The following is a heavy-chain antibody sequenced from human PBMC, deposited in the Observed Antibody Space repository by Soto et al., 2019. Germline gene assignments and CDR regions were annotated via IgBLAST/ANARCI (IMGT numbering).Heavy chain of an antibody. D-gene: IGHD3-10*01. CDR3: ARTFPMVRGVIPIDY. V-gene: IGHV1-18*01. CDR2: ISAYNGNT. Sequence: ASVKVSCKASGYTFTNYGITWVRQAPGQGLEWMGWISAYNGNTHYTQKLQGRVTMTTDTSTSTAYMELRSLRSDDTAVYYCARTFPMVRGVIPIDYWGQGTLVTVSS. CDR1: GYTFTNYG. J-gene: IGHJ4*02.